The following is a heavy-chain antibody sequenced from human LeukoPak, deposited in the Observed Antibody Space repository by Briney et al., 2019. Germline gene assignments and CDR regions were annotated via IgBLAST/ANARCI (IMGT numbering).Heavy chain of an antibody. J-gene: IGHJ5*02. Sequence: GGSLRLSCAASGFTFTTYGIHWVRQAPGKGLEWVATISSDGSAKYYADSVRGRFTISRDNSKNTLDLQMNSLRLDDTAVYYCAKGLNGNWFDPWGQGTLVIVSS. CDR1: GFTFTTYG. CDR2: ISSDGSAK. CDR3: AKGLNGNWFDP. V-gene: IGHV3-30*18.